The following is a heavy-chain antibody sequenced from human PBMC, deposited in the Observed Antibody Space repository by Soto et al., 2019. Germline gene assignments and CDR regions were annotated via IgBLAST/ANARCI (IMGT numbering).Heavy chain of an antibody. V-gene: IGHV3-9*01. D-gene: IGHD1-7*01. CDR2: ISWNSRSI. CDR3: AKGGTPRPDENYFDY. Sequence: EVQLVDSGGGLVQPGRSLRLSCAVSGFTFDDLAMHWVRQAPGKGLEWVAGISWNSRSIGYADSVKGRFTISRDNAENSLYLQMNILRGEDTAFYYCAKGGTPRPDENYFDYWGQGSLVTVSS. J-gene: IGHJ4*02. CDR1: GFTFDDLA.